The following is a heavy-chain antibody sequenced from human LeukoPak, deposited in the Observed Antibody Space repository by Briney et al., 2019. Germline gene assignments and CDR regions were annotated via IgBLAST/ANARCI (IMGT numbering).Heavy chain of an antibody. D-gene: IGHD3-22*01. CDR1: GFTFSSYE. CDR2: ISSSGSTI. Sequence: GGSLRLSCAASGFTFSSYEMNWVRQAPGKGLEWVSYISSSGSTISYADSVKGRFTISRDNAKNSLCLQMDSLRAEDTAVYYCARATPDYYDSSGYFDYWGQGTLVTVSS. J-gene: IGHJ4*02. V-gene: IGHV3-48*03. CDR3: ARATPDYYDSSGYFDY.